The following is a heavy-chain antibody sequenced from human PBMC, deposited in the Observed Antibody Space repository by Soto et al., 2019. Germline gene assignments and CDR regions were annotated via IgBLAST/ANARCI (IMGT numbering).Heavy chain of an antibody. D-gene: IGHD1-26*01. Sequence: SETLSLTCTVSGGSISSGGYYWSWIRQHPGKGLEWIGYIYYSGSTYYNPSLKSRVTISVDTSKNQFSLKLSSVTAADTAVYYCAAHGKTFYMPDNEFDPWGQGTLVTVSS. CDR3: AAHGKTFYMPDNEFDP. J-gene: IGHJ5*02. CDR1: GGSISSGGYY. CDR2: IYYSGST. V-gene: IGHV4-31*03.